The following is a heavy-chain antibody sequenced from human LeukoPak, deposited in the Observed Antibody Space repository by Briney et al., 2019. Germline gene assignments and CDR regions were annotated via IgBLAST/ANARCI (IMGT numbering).Heavy chain of an antibody. D-gene: IGHD2/OR15-2a*01. CDR2: TYYAGDT. Sequence: SETLSLTCTVSGASISSYYWAWIRQPPGKGLEWIGYTYYAGDTYYNPSLRSRVIISLDTSKNQFSLNLNSATAADTAVYDCARERGPNCNKNCLFDPWGQGTLVTVSS. V-gene: IGHV4-59*01. CDR1: GASISSYY. CDR3: ARERGPNCNKNCLFDP. J-gene: IGHJ5*02.